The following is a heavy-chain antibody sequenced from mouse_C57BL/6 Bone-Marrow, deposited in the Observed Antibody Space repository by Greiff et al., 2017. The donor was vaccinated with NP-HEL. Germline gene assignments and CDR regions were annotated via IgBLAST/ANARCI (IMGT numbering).Heavy chain of an antibody. V-gene: IGHV1-64*01. CDR2: IHPNSGST. D-gene: IGHD3-1*01. CDR1: GYTFTSYW. CDR3: AREASFSDMDY. Sequence: QVQLQQPGAELVKPGASVKLSCKASGYTFTSYWMHWVKQRPGQGLEWIGMIHPNSGSTNYNEKFKSKATLTVDKSSSTAYMQLSSLTSEDSAVYYCAREASFSDMDYWGQGTSVTVSS. J-gene: IGHJ4*01.